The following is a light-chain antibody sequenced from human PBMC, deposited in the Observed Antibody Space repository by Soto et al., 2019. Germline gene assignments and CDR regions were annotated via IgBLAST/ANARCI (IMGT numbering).Light chain of an antibody. J-gene: IGKJ1*01. CDR3: MQALQTRT. CDR2: LGS. Sequence: DIVMTQSPLSLPVTPGEPASISCRSSQSLLHSNGYNYLDWYLQKPGQSPQLLIYLGSNRASGXPXMFSGSGSGTDFTLKISRVEAEDVGVYYCMQALQTRTFGQGTKVEIK. V-gene: IGKV2-28*01. CDR1: QSLLHSNGYNY.